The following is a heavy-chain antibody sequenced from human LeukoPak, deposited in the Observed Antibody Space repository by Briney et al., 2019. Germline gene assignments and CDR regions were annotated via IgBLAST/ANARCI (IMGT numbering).Heavy chain of an antibody. CDR3: ARESVKGAFDI. J-gene: IGHJ3*02. Sequence: GGSLRLSCAASGLSFSSYWIHWVRQAPGKGLVWVSRINSDGSGTSYADSVKGRFTISRDNAKNTLYLQMSSLRAEDTAVYYCARESVKGAFDIWGRGTMVTVSS. CDR1: GLSFSSYW. D-gene: IGHD4-17*01. CDR2: INSDGSGT. V-gene: IGHV3-74*01.